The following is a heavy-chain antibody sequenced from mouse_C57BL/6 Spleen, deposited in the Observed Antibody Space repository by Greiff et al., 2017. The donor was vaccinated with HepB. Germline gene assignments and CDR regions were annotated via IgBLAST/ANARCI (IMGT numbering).Heavy chain of an antibody. Sequence: QVQLQQSDAELVKPGASVKISCKVSGYTFTDHTIHWMKQRPEQGLEWIGYINPSDGSTKYNEKFKGKATLTADKSSSTAYMQLNSLTSEDSAVYFCASEGQDSDDDWDVDVWGTGTTVTVSS. CDR1: GYTFTDHT. D-gene: IGHD2-12*01. CDR3: ASEGQDSDDDWDVDV. CDR2: INPSDGST. V-gene: IGHV1-78*01. J-gene: IGHJ1*03.